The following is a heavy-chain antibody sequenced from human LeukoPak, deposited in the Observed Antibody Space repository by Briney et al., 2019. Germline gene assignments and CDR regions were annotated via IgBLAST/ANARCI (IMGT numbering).Heavy chain of an antibody. J-gene: IGHJ4*02. D-gene: IGHD3-22*01. Sequence: SETLSLTCTVSGGSISSGSYYWSWIRQPARKGLEWIGRIYTSGSTNYNPSLKSRVTMSVDTSKNQFSLKLSSVTAADTAVYYCAREQRDSSGYYDYWGQGTLVTVSS. CDR2: IYTSGST. CDR3: AREQRDSSGYYDY. V-gene: IGHV4-61*02. CDR1: GGSISSGSYY.